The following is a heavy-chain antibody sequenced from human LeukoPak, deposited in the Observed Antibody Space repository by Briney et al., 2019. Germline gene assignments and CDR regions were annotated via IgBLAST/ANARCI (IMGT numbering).Heavy chain of an antibody. CDR2: ISNSGGRT. Sequence: GGSLRLSCAASGFTFSSYSMNWVRQAPGKGLEWVSSISNSGGRTFYTDSVKGRFTISRDNSKITLYLQMNSLRAEDTAVYYCAKSYNGYESKPDYWGQGTLVTVSS. J-gene: IGHJ4*02. V-gene: IGHV3-23*01. D-gene: IGHD5-12*01. CDR1: GFTFSSYS. CDR3: AKSYNGYESKPDY.